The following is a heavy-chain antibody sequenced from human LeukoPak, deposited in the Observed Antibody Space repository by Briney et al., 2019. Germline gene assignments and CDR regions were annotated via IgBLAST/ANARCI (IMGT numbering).Heavy chain of an antibody. CDR2: IIPIFGTA. D-gene: IGHD3-3*01. V-gene: IGHV1-69*05. J-gene: IGHJ6*03. CDR1: GGTFSSYA. Sequence: ASVKVSCKASGGTFSSYAISWVRQAPGQGLEWMGRIIPIFGTANYAQKFQGRVTITTDESTSTAYMELSSLRSEDTAMYYCARDLKAYYDFWSGYPNYYYYMDVWGKGTTVTVSS. CDR3: ARDLKAYYDFWSGYPNYYYYMDV.